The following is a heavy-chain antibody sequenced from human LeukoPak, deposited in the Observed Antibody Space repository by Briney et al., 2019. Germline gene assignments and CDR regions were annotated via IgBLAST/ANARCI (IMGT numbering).Heavy chain of an antibody. CDR1: GFTFSSYW. Sequence: GGSLRLSCAASGFTFSSYWMSWVRQAPGKGLEWVANIKQDGSEKYYVDSVKGRFTISRDNAKNSLYLQMNSLRAEDTAVYYCARDPRIAAAGTADYWGQGTLVTVSS. V-gene: IGHV3-7*05. CDR2: IKQDGSEK. D-gene: IGHD6-13*01. J-gene: IGHJ4*02. CDR3: ARDPRIAAAGTADY.